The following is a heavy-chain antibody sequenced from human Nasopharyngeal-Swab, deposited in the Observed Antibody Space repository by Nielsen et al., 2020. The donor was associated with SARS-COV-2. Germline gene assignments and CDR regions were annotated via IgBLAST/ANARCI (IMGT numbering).Heavy chain of an antibody. V-gene: IGHV3-23*01. CDR3: ARDALPPYYYDSSGYYYGPRWFDP. CDR1: GFTFSYYA. Sequence: GGSLRLSCADTGFTFSYYAMNWVRQAPGKGLEWVSGISDGGGSTSYADSVKGRFTISRDNAKNSLYLQMNSLRAEDTAVYYCARDALPPYYYDSSGYYYGPRWFDPWGQGTLVTVSS. CDR2: ISDGGGST. J-gene: IGHJ5*02. D-gene: IGHD3-22*01.